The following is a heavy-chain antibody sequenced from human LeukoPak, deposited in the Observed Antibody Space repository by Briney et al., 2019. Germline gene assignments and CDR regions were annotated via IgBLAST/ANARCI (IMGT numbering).Heavy chain of an antibody. V-gene: IGHV3-21*01. CDR2: ISSGTSYI. J-gene: IGHJ4*02. CDR3: ARRGVNWNDPLDY. D-gene: IGHD1-1*01. CDR1: GFTFNTYT. Sequence: GGSLRLSCAASGFTFNTYTMNWVRQAPGKGLEWVSSISSGTSYIYYADSVKGRFTISRDNAKNSLYLQMNSLRAEDTAVYYCARRGVNWNDPLDYWGQGTLVTVSS.